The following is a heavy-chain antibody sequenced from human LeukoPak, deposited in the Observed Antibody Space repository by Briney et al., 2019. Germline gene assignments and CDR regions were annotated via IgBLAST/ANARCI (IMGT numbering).Heavy chain of an antibody. V-gene: IGHV3-43*01. Sequence: PGGSLRLSCAASGFTFDDYTMHWVRQAPGKGLEWVSLISWDGGSTYYADSVKGRFTISRDNSKSSLYLQMNSLRTEDTALYYCAKDRLRLGELSSYFDYWGQGTLVTVSS. J-gene: IGHJ4*02. D-gene: IGHD3-16*02. CDR2: ISWDGGST. CDR3: AKDRLRLGELSSYFDY. CDR1: GFTFDDYT.